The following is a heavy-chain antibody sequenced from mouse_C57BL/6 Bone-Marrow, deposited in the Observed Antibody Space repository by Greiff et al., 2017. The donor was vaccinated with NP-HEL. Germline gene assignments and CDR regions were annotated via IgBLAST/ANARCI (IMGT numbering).Heavy chain of an antibody. D-gene: IGHD1-1*01. Sequence: QVQLKQSGAELARPGASVKLSCKASGYTFTSYGISWVKQRTGQGLEWIGEIYPRSGNTYYNEKFKGKATLTADKSSSTAYMELRSLTSEDSAVYFCASYYYGSSYAYAMDYWGQGTSVTVSS. CDR3: ASYYYGSSYAYAMDY. CDR1: GYTFTSYG. V-gene: IGHV1-81*01. CDR2: IYPRSGNT. J-gene: IGHJ4*01.